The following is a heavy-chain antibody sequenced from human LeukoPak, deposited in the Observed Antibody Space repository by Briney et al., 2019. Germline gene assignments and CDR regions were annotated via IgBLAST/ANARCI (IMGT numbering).Heavy chain of an antibody. CDR2: ISGSGGST. V-gene: IGHV3-23*01. CDR3: AKVYGGSGSYYYYYYGMDV. J-gene: IGHJ6*02. D-gene: IGHD3-10*01. Sequence: GGSLRLSCAASGFTFSSYAMSWVRQAPGKGLEWVSAISGSGGSTYYADSVKGRFTISRDNSKNTLFLQMNSLRAEDTAVYYCAKVYGGSGSYYYYYYGMDVWGQGTTVTVSS. CDR1: GFTFSSYA.